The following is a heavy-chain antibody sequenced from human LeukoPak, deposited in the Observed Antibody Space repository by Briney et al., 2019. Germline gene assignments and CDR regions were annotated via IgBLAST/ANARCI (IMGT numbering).Heavy chain of an antibody. CDR1: GYTFTSYY. D-gene: IGHD2-21*02. Sequence: ASVKVSCKASGYTFTSYYYIHWVRQAPGQGLEWMGILNPPGGSTSYAQKFQGRVTVTRDTSTSTVYMELSSLRSEDTAVYYCAGGDAQEVTLDYWGQGTLVTVSS. J-gene: IGHJ4*02. CDR2: LNPPGGST. CDR3: AGGDAQEVTLDY. V-gene: IGHV1-46*01.